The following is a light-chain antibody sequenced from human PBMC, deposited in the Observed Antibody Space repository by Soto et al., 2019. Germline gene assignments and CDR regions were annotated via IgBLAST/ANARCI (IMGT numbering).Light chain of an antibody. V-gene: IGKV2-28*01. CDR3: MQALQTPMYT. Sequence: DIVMTQSPLSLPVTPGEPASISCRSSQSLLHSNGYNYLDWYLQKPGQSPQLLIYLGSNRASGXPXRXXGSGSGTDFTLTISRVEAEDVGVYYCMQALQTPMYTFGQGNKLEIK. CDR1: QSLLHSNGYNY. CDR2: LGS. J-gene: IGKJ2*01.